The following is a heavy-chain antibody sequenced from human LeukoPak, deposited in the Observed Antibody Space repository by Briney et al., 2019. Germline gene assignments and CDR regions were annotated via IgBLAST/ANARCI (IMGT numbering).Heavy chain of an antibody. CDR1: VYTLTELS. Sequence: ASVKVSCKVSVYTLTELSMHWVRQAPGKGLEWMGGFDPGDGETIYAQKFQGRVTMTEDTSTDTAYMELSSLRSEDTAVYSCPTEVGIRYFDWLLYPPFGYWGQGTLVTVSS. CDR2: FDPGDGET. J-gene: IGHJ4*02. D-gene: IGHD3-9*01. CDR3: PTEVGIRYFDWLLYPPFGY. V-gene: IGHV1-24*01.